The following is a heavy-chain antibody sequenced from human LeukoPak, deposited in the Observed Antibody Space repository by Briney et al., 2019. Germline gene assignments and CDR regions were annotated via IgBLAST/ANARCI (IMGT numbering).Heavy chain of an antibody. V-gene: IGHV3-53*01. D-gene: IGHD3-22*01. CDR3: ARTRGDYYDSSGYYRRYWYFDL. CDR2: IYSGGST. J-gene: IGHJ2*01. CDR1: GFTFRSYA. Sequence: GGSLRLSCAASGFTFRSYAMSWVRQAPGKGLEWVSVIYSGGSTYYADSVKGRFTISRDNSKNTLYLQMNSLRAEDTAVYYCARTRGDYYDSSGYYRRYWYFDLWGRGTLVTVSS.